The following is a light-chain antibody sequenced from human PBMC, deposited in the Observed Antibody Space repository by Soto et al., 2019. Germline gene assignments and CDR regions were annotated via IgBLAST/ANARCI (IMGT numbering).Light chain of an antibody. CDR1: QSISSW. CDR3: QQYNGYPWT. Sequence: DIHMTQSPSTLSASVGDRVIITCRASQSISSWLAWYQQKPGKAPKLLIYKASSLESGVPSSFSGSGSGTEFPLTISSLQPDDFATYYCQQYNGYPWTFGQGTKVEIK. V-gene: IGKV1-5*03. CDR2: KAS. J-gene: IGKJ1*01.